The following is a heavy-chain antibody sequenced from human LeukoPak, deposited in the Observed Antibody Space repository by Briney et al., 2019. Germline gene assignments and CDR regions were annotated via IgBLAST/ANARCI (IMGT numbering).Heavy chain of an antibody. D-gene: IGHD6-6*01. CDR2: ISSIDGST. CDR1: GFTFSSYG. Sequence: PGGTLRLSCAASGFTFSSYGMSWVCQAPGKGLEWVSGISSIDGSTYYADSVKGRFTVSRDNSKNTLYLQMNSLRAEDTAVYYCARYSSSSESSSDWGQGTLVTVSS. J-gene: IGHJ4*02. CDR3: ARYSSSSESSSD. V-gene: IGHV3-23*01.